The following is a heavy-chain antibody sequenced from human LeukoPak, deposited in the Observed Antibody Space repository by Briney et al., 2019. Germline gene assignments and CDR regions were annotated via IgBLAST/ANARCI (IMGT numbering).Heavy chain of an antibody. Sequence: ASVKVSCKASGFTFTSSVMQWVRQARGQRLEWIGWIVVGSGNTNYAQKFQERVTITREMSTSTAYMELSTLRSEDTAVYYCAAVKTGGSGSYYFDYWGQGTLVTVSS. J-gene: IGHJ4*02. CDR3: AAVKTGGSGSYYFDY. CDR1: GFTFTSSV. CDR2: IVVGSGNT. V-gene: IGHV1-58*02. D-gene: IGHD3-22*01.